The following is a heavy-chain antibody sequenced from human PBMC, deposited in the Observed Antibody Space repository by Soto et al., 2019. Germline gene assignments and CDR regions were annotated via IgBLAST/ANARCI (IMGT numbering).Heavy chain of an antibody. CDR2: MYHSGST. V-gene: IGHV4-30-2*01. CDR1: GCSISSGGYS. J-gene: IGHJ5*02. Sequence: PSETLSLTCAVSGCSISSGGYSWSWIRQPPGKGLEWIGYMYHSGSTYYNPSLKSRVTISIDRSKNQFSLKLSSVTAADTAVYDCSRVPGPWGQGTLVTVSS. CDR3: SRVPGP.